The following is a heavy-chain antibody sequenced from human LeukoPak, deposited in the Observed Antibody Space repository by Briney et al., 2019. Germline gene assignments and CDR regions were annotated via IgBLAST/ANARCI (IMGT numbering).Heavy chain of an antibody. CDR2: ISGSGGST. D-gene: IGHD2-15*01. V-gene: IGHV3-23*01. CDR3: ARSGGSGVVHAFDI. J-gene: IGHJ3*02. Sequence: GGSLRLSCAASGFTFSSYAMSWVRQAPGKGLEWVSAISGSGGSTYYADSVKGRFTISRDNAKNSLYLQMNSLRAEDTAVYYCARSGGSGVVHAFDIWGQGTMVTVSS. CDR1: GFTFSSYA.